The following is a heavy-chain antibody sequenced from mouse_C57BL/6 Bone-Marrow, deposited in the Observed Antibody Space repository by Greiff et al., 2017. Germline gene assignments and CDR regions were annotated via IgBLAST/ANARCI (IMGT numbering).Heavy chain of an antibody. CDR3: ARGWLLRGYFDV. CDR1: GISITTGNYR. D-gene: IGHD2-3*01. Sequence: EVQLQQSGPGLVKPSQTVFLTCTVTGISITTGNYRWSWIRQFPGNKLEWIGYIYYSGTITYNPSLTSRTTITRDTPKNQFFLEMNSLTAEDTATCDCARGWLLRGYFDVWGTGATVTVSS. CDR2: IYYSGTI. J-gene: IGHJ1*03. V-gene: IGHV3-5*01.